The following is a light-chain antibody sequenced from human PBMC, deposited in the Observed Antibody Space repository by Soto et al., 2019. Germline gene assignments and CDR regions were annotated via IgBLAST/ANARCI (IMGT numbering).Light chain of an antibody. CDR3: QHYGETPIT. CDR1: QSVSRR. CDR2: GAS. Sequence: PGGSATLSCRASQSVSRRLAWYQHRPGQSPRLLISGASMRASGVPVRFRGSGSGTDFTLTISRLEPEDFAVYYCQHYGETPITFGLGTRLEV. V-gene: IGKV3-20*01. J-gene: IGKJ5*01.